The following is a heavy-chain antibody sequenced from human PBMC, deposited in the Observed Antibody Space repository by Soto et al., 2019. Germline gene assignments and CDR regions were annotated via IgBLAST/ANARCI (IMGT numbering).Heavy chain of an antibody. CDR3: ARGTCSNTGCPLFDF. V-gene: IGHV3-21*01. J-gene: IGHJ4*02. CDR1: GFSFTGYS. D-gene: IGHD2-2*01. CDR2: MSVTGTYI. Sequence: PGGSLRLSCAAAGFSFTGYSMGWVRQAPGKGLEWVASMSVTGTYIYYADSVKGRFTISRDNTENSLFLQMNSLRAEDTAVYYCARGTCSNTGCPLFDFWGQGTLVTVSS.